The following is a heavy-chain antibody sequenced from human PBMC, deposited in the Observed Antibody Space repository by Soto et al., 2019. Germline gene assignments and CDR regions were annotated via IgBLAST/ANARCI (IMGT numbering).Heavy chain of an antibody. J-gene: IGHJ4*02. Sequence: QITLKESGPTLVKPTQTLTLTCTFSGFSLSTSGVGVGWIRQPPGKALEWLARIYWDDDKRYSPSLKSRLTITKDTSKNQVVLTMTNMDPVDTATYYCAHRHYDFWSGSCLYWGQGTLDTVSS. V-gene: IGHV2-5*02. CDR1: GFSLSTSGVG. D-gene: IGHD3-3*01. CDR2: IYWDDDK. CDR3: AHRHYDFWSGSCLY.